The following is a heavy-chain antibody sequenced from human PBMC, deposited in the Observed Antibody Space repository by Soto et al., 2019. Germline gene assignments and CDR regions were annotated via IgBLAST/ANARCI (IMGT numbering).Heavy chain of an antibody. D-gene: IGHD2-2*01. V-gene: IGHV4-30-4*01. CDR2: IYYSGST. CDR3: ARDHIVVVPAAIYYYYGMDV. J-gene: IGHJ6*02. Sequence: LSLTCTVSGGSISSGDYYWSWIRQPPGKGLEWIGYIYYSGSTYYNPSLKSRVTISVDTSKNQFSLKLSSVTAADTAVYYCARDHIVVVPAAIYYYYGMDVWGQGTTVTVSS. CDR1: GGSISSGDYY.